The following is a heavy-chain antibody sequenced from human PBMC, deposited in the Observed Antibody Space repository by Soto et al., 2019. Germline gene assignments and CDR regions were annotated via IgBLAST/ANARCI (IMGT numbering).Heavy chain of an antibody. Sequence: VKVSCKASGYTFTSYAMHWVRQAPGQRLEWMGWINAGNGNTKYSQKFQGRVTITRDTSASTAYMELSSLRSEDTAVYYCARSTTRDYYFDYWGQGTLVTVSS. D-gene: IGHD2-2*01. J-gene: IGHJ4*02. CDR2: INAGNGNT. CDR3: ARSTTRDYYFDY. CDR1: GYTFTSYA. V-gene: IGHV1-3*01.